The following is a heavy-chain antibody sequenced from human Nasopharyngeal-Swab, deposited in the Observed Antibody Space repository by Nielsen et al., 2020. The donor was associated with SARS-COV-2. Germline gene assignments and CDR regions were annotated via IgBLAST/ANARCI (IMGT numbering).Heavy chain of an antibody. Sequence: ASVKVSCKVSGYTLTELSMHWVRQAPGKGLEWMGGFDPEDGVTIYAQKFQGRVTMTEDTSTDTAYMELSSLRSEDTAVYYCATAVVVTAISWFDPWGQGTLVTVSS. D-gene: IGHD2-21*02. CDR3: ATAVVVTAISWFDP. V-gene: IGHV1-24*01. J-gene: IGHJ5*02. CDR2: FDPEDGVT. CDR1: GYTLTELS.